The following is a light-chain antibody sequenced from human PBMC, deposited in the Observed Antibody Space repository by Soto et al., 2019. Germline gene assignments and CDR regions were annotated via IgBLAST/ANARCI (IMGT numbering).Light chain of an antibody. J-gene: IGKJ2*01. Sequence: EIVLTQSPGTLSLSPGERATLSCRASQSVSSSYLAWYQQKPGQAPRLLMYGASSRATGIPDRFSGSGSGTDFTLTISRLEPEDFAVYSCQQYGTSPPTFGQGTKLEIK. V-gene: IGKV3-20*01. CDR2: GAS. CDR1: QSVSSSY. CDR3: QQYGTSPPT.